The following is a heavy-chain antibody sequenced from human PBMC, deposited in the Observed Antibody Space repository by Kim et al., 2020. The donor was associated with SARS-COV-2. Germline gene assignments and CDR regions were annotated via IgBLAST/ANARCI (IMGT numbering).Heavy chain of an antibody. Sequence: TYYNPSLKSRVTISVDTSKNQFSLKLSSVTAADTAVYYCARGGIVGAITGWGQGTLVTVSS. D-gene: IGHD1-26*01. CDR3: ARGGIVGAITG. V-gene: IGHV4-39*07. J-gene: IGHJ4*02. CDR2: T.